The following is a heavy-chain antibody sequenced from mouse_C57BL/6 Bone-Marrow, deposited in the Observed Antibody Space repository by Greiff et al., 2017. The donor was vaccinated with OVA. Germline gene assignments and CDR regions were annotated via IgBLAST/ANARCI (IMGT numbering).Heavy chain of an antibody. J-gene: IGHJ3*01. CDR2: IDPENGDT. D-gene: IGHD2-4*01. V-gene: IGHV14-4*01. Sequence: VQLQQSGAELVRPGASVKLSCTASGFNIKDDYMHWVKQRPEQGLEWIGWIDPENGDTEYASKFQGKATITPDTSSTTAYLQLSSLTSEATAVYYCTTHYDYDGGFAYWGQGTLVTVSA. CDR3: TTHYDYDGGFAY. CDR1: GFNIKDDY.